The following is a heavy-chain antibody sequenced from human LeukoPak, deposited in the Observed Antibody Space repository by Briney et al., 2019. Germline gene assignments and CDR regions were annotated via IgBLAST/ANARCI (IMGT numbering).Heavy chain of an antibody. CDR3: AREVVGAPNYPFYRPYYFDY. J-gene: IGHJ4*02. Sequence: SETLSLTCTVSGGSISSSSYYWGWIRQPPGKGLEWIGEINHSGSTNYNPSLKSRVTISVDTSKNQFSLKLSSVTAADTAVYYCAREVVGAPNYPFYRPYYFDYWGQGTLVTVSS. V-gene: IGHV4-39*07. D-gene: IGHD1-26*01. CDR1: GGSISSSSYY. CDR2: INHSGST.